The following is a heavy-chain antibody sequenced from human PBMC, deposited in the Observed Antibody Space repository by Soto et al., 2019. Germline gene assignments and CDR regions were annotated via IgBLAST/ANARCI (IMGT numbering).Heavy chain of an antibody. V-gene: IGHV4-30-4*01. CDR3: ARDNVLGILYGGMDV. Sequence: SETLSLTCTVSGGSISSGDYYWSWIRQPPGKGLEWIGYIYYSGSTYYNPSLKSRVTISVDTSKNQFSLKLSSVTAADTAVYYCARDNVLGILYGGMDVWGQGTTVTVSS. CDR2: IYYSGST. CDR1: GGSISSGDYY. D-gene: IGHD3-3*01. J-gene: IGHJ6*02.